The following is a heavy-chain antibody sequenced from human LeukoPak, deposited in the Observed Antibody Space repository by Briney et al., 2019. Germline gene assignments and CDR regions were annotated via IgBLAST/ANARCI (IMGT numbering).Heavy chain of an antibody. J-gene: IGHJ4*02. CDR1: GFTFSSDD. D-gene: IGHD4-11*01. CDR3: ASGETTAFDY. V-gene: IGHV3-66*01. CDR2: IYSGVST. Sequence: GGSLRLSCAASGFTFSSDDMNWVRQTPGKGLEWASVIYSGVSTDYADSVKGRFTISRDNSKNTLYLQMNSLRAEDTAVYYCASGETTAFDYWGQGTLVTVSS.